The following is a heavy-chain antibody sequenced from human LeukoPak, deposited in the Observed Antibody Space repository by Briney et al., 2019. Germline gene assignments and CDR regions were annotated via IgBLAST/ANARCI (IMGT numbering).Heavy chain of an antibody. D-gene: IGHD5-12*01. CDR3: ARAQNSGYHYYYYYMDV. V-gene: IGHV1-8*03. J-gene: IGHJ6*03. CDR2: MNPNTGNT. Sequence: ASVKVSCKASGGTFSSYAINWVQQASGQGLEWMGWMNPNTGNTGYAQKFQGRVTITRNTSISTVYMELSSLRSDDTAVYYCARAQNSGYHYYYYYMDVWGKGTTVTVSS. CDR1: GGTFSSYA.